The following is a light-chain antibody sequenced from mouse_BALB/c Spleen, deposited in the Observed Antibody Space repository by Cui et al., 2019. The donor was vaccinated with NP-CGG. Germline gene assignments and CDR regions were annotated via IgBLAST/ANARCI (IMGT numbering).Light chain of an antibody. CDR3: ALWYSNHWV. J-gene: IGLJ1*01. CDR2: GTN. V-gene: IGLV1*01. CDR1: TGAVTTSTY. Sequence: QAVVTQASALITSPGETVTLTCRSSTGAVTTSTYANWVQEKPDHLFTGLIGGTNNRAPGVPARFSGSLIGDKAALTITGARTEDEAIYFCALWYSNHWVFGGGTKLTVL.